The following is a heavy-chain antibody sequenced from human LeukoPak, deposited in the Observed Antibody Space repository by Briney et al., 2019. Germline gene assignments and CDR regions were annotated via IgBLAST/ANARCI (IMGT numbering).Heavy chain of an antibody. Sequence: SETLSLTCTVSGGSISSSSYYWGWIRQPPGKGLEWIGGIYYSGSTYYNPSLKRRVTISVDTSKNQFSLKLSSVTAADTAVYYCARLSFSSGWNFDYWGQGTLVTVSS. J-gene: IGHJ4*02. D-gene: IGHD6-19*01. CDR1: GGSISSSSYY. V-gene: IGHV4-39*01. CDR3: ARLSFSSGWNFDY. CDR2: IYYSGST.